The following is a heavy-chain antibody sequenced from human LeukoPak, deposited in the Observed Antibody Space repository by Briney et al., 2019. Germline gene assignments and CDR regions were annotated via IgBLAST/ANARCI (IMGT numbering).Heavy chain of an antibody. CDR1: GASISSYY. CDR2: LYDTGST. J-gene: IGHJ5*02. Sequence: SETLSLTCTVSGASISSYYWSWIRQSPGKGLEWIGYLYDTGSTNYNPSLKSRVSISVDTSKNQFSLKLSSVTAADTAVYYCARFNIGVAAAGEYNWFDPWGQGTLVTVSS. D-gene: IGHD6-13*01. V-gene: IGHV4-59*08. CDR3: ARFNIGVAAAGEYNWFDP.